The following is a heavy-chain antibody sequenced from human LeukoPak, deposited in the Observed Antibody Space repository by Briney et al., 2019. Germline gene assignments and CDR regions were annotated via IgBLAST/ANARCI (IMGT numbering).Heavy chain of an antibody. D-gene: IGHD4-17*01. CDR1: GGSISSGDYY. CDR2: IYYSGST. V-gene: IGHV4-30-4*01. Sequence: SETLSLTCTVSGGSISSGDYYWSWIRQPPGKGLEWIGYIYYSGSTYYNPSLKSRVTISVDTSKNQFSLKLSSVTAADTAVYYCARVGVYGDYVLDYWGQGTLVTVSS. CDR3: ARVGVYGDYVLDY. J-gene: IGHJ4*02.